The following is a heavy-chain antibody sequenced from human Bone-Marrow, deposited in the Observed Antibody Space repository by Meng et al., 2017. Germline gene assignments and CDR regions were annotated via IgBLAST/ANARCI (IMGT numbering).Heavy chain of an antibody. CDR2: INSDGSST. V-gene: IGHV3-74*01. J-gene: IGHJ4*02. Sequence: GESLKISCAASGFTFSSYWMHWVRQAPGKGLEWVSRINSDGSSTSYADSVKGRFTISRDNAKNTLYLQMNSLRAEDTAVYYCARDHYSSGWYGVLGYWGQGTLVTVSS. D-gene: IGHD6-19*01. CDR3: ARDHYSSGWYGVLGY. CDR1: GFTFSSYW.